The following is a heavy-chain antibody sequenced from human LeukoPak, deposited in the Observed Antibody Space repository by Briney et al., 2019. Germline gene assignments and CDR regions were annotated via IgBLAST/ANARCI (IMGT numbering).Heavy chain of an antibody. CDR3: ARAYGYYYDSSGYYAD. Sequence: PGGSLRLSCAASGFTVSSNYMSWVRQAPGKGLEWVSVIYSGGSTYYADSVKGRFTISRDNSKNTLYLQMNSLRAEDTAVYYCARAYGYYYDSSGYYADWGQGTLVTVSS. J-gene: IGHJ4*02. D-gene: IGHD3-22*01. CDR1: GFTVSSNY. V-gene: IGHV3-66*01. CDR2: IYSGGST.